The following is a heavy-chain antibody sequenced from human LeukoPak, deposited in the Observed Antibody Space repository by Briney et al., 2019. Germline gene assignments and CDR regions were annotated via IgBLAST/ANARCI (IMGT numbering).Heavy chain of an antibody. CDR3: ARDEGGYDFWSGRPYYYGMDV. D-gene: IGHD3-3*01. CDR1: GGSISSYY. CDR2: IYYSGST. J-gene: IGHJ6*02. V-gene: IGHV4-59*01. Sequence: PSETLSLTCTVSGGSISSYYWSWIRQPPGKGLEWIGYIYYSGSTNYNPSLKSRVTISVDTSKNQFSLKLSSVTAADTAVYYCARDEGGYDFWSGRPYYYGMDVWGQGTTVTVSS.